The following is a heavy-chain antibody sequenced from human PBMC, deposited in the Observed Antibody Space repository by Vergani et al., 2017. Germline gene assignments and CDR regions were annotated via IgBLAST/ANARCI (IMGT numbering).Heavy chain of an antibody. J-gene: IGHJ6*02. CDR2: ISGSGGST. CDR3: ARVFGSSSSSYYYGMDV. D-gene: IGHD6-6*01. CDR1: GFTFSSYA. Sequence: EVQLLESGGGLVQPGGSLRLSCAASGFTFSSYAMSWVRQAPGKGLEWVSAISGSGGSTYYADSVKGLFTISRDNSKNTLYLQMNSLRAEDTAVYYCARVFGSSSSSYYYGMDVWGQGTTVTVSS. V-gene: IGHV3-23*01.